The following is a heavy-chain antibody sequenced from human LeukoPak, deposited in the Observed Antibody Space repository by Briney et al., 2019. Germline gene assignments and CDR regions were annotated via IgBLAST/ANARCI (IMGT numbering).Heavy chain of an antibody. Sequence: PGGSLRLSCAASGFTFSNYAMNWVRQAPGEGLEWVSVISGGGSSTYYADSVKGRFTISRDNSKNTLYVQMNSLRAEDTAVYYCAKDPECPQYNSGWYGCNYWGQGTLVTVSS. J-gene: IGHJ4*02. V-gene: IGHV3-23*01. CDR3: AKDPECPQYNSGWYGCNY. CDR2: ISGGGSST. D-gene: IGHD6-19*01. CDR1: GFTFSNYA.